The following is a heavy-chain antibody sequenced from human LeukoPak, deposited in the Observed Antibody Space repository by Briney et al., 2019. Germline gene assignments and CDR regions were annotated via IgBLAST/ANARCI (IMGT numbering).Heavy chain of an antibody. D-gene: IGHD5/OR15-5a*01. Sequence: GGSLRLSCAVSGFPFSVYEMNWVRQAPGKGLEWVSNIGSSGAIRHYADSVKGRFSISRDNAENSLFLQMNSLRVEDTGIYYCALLAVSSDFDYWGHGALVTVSS. CDR1: GFPFSVYE. CDR3: ALLAVSSDFDY. J-gene: IGHJ4*01. CDR2: IGSSGAIR. V-gene: IGHV3-48*03.